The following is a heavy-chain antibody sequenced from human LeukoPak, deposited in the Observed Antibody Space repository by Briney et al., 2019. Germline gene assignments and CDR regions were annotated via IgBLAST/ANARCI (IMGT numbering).Heavy chain of an antibody. CDR1: GGSISSSSDY. J-gene: IGHJ4*02. CDR3: AREGYGSGSYYIGY. D-gene: IGHD3-10*01. V-gene: IGHV4-39*07. Sequence: SETLSLTCTVSGGSISSSSDYWGWIRQPPGKGLEWIGSIYYSGYTYYNPSLKSRVTISVDTSKNQFSLKLSSVTAADTAVYYCAREGYGSGSYYIGYWGQGTLVTVSS. CDR2: IYYSGYT.